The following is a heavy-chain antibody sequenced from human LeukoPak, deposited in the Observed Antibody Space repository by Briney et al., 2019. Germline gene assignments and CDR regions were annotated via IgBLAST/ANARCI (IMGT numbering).Heavy chain of an antibody. CDR3: AKAGVVVPAALAGS. CDR1: GFTFSSYG. Sequence: GGSLRLSCAASGFTFSSYGMHWVRQAPGKGLEWVAVISYDGSNKYYADSVKGRFTISRDNSKNTLYLQMNSLRAEDTAVYYCAKAGVVVPAALAGSWGQGTLVTVSS. CDR2: ISYDGSNK. J-gene: IGHJ4*02. V-gene: IGHV3-30*18. D-gene: IGHD2-2*01.